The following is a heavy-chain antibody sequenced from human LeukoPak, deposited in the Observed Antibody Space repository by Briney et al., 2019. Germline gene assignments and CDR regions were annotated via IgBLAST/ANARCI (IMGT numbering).Heavy chain of an antibody. J-gene: IGHJ4*02. V-gene: IGHV3-23*01. D-gene: IGHD6-19*01. CDR2: ISGSGGST. Sequence: GGSLRLSCAASGFTLSSYVMSWVRQAPGKGLEWVSGISGSGGSTYYADSVKGRFTISRDNSKNTLSLQMNSLRAEYTAIYYCATEQWLAQSAYFDYWGQGTLVTVSS. CDR3: ATEQWLAQSAYFDY. CDR1: GFTLSSYV.